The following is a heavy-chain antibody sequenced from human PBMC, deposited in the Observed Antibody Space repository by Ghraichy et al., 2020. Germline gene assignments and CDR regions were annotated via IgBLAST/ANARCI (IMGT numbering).Heavy chain of an antibody. V-gene: IGHV3-23*01. J-gene: IGHJ5*02. CDR3: AKDRGRNEGLCDP. CDR2: VSSSGGAT. Sequence: GGFLRLSCAASGFTFSCCAMSWVRQAPGKGLEWVSAVSSSGGATWYADSVKGRFTISRDNSKNTVYLQMNSLRAEDTAVYYCAKDRGRNEGLCDPWGQGTLVTVSS. CDR1: GFTFSCCA. D-gene: IGHD1-1*01.